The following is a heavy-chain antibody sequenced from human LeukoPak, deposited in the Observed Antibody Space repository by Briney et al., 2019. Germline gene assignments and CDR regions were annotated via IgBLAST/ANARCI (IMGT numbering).Heavy chain of an antibody. D-gene: IGHD3-16*01. CDR1: GGSISSGGYY. V-gene: IGHV4-30-2*01. Sequence: PSQTLSLTCTVSGGSISSGGYYWSWIRQPPGKGLEWIGYIYHSGSTYYNPSLKSRVTISVDRSKNQFSLKLSSVTAADTAVYYCARDLVGVNFTDAFDIWGQGTMVTVSS. J-gene: IGHJ3*02. CDR3: ARDLVGVNFTDAFDI. CDR2: IYHSGST.